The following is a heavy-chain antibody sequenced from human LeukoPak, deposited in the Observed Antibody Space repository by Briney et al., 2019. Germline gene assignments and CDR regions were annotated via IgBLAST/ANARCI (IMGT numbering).Heavy chain of an antibody. J-gene: IGHJ4*02. CDR3: ARGFHSGWFSFDY. CDR1: GGSISSGGYY. CDR2: IYYSGST. D-gene: IGHD6-19*01. Sequence: PSQTLSLTCTVSGGSISSGGYYWSWIRQHPGKGLEWIGYIYYSGSTYYNPSLKSRVTISVDTSKNQFSLKLSSVTAADTAVYYCARGFHSGWFSFDYWGQGTLVTVSS. V-gene: IGHV4-31*03.